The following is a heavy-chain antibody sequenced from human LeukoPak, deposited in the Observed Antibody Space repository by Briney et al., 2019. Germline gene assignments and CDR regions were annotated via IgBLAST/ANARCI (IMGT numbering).Heavy chain of an antibody. V-gene: IGHV1-8*01. Sequence: ASVKVSCKAPGYTFTSYDFNWVRQATGQRPEWMGWMSPNSGDTGYAQKFQDRVTMTRNTSISTAYMELSSLRSDDTAVYYCARGPPNWGYDYWGPGTLVTVSS. D-gene: IGHD7-27*01. CDR3: ARGPPNWGYDY. CDR2: MSPNSGDT. CDR1: GYTFTSYD. J-gene: IGHJ4*02.